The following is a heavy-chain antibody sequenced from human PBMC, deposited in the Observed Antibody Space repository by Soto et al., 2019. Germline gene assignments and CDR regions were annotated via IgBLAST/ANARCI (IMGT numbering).Heavy chain of an antibody. CDR2: IIPIFGTA. D-gene: IGHD3-22*01. Sequence: GASVKVSCKASGGTFSRNTISWVRQAPGQGLEWMGGIIPIFGTANYAQKFQGRVTITADESTSTAYMELSRLRSEDTAVYYCARQFHYDSSGYYYAYWGQGTLVTVS. J-gene: IGHJ4*02. CDR1: GGTFSRNT. V-gene: IGHV1-69*13. CDR3: ARQFHYDSSGYYYAY.